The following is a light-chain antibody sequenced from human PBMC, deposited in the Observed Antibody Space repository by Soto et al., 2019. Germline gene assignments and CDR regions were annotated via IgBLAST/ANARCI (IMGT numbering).Light chain of an antibody. J-gene: IGKJ1*01. CDR2: ATS. Sequence: DIQMTQSPSSLSASVGDRVTITCRTSQSVDNFLNWYQQKPGKAPKLLLYATSTLQNGVPSRFSGSGSGTDFTLTISSLQPEDFATYYCQHNSLNPPCTFGQGNMVEI. CDR3: QHNSLNPPCT. V-gene: IGKV1-39*01. CDR1: QSVDNF.